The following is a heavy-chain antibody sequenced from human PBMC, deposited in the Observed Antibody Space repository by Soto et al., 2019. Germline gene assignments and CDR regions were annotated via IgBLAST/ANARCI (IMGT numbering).Heavy chain of an antibody. CDR3: ARDNRCGQQAFDI. CDR2: IYYNGST. Sequence: PSETLSLTCTVSGGSISSYYCSWIRQPPGKGLQWIGYIYYNGSTNNNTPLMRRVTISVDTSKNQFSPKLSSVTAADTAVNYCARDNRCGQQAFDIWGQGTMVTVSS. CDR1: GGSISSYY. J-gene: IGHJ3*02. D-gene: IGHD2-15*01. V-gene: IGHV4-59*01.